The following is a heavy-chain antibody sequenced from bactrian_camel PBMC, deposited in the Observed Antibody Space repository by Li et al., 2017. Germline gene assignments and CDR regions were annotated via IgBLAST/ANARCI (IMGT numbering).Heavy chain of an antibody. CDR2: TIKMDFTT. CDR1: DYTHTDYT. V-gene: IGHV3S66*01. CDR3: AADISPCHTPATLTRISAEY. J-gene: IGHJ4*01. Sequence: GGSVEAGGSLRLSCVIKDYTHTDYTMGWIRQAQGREFEGVATIKMDFTTTYADSVKGRFTISQDNAKNSVFLQMNSLKPEDTAMYYCAADISPCHTPATLTRISAEYWGQGTQVTVS. D-gene: IGHD1*01.